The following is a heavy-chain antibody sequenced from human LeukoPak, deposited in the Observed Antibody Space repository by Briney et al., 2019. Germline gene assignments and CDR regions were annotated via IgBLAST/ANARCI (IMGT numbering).Heavy chain of an antibody. Sequence: PGGPLRLSCTASGFTFSHFSMNWVRLAPGKGLQWVSFISGSSKTIYYGDSVKGRFTISRDNAKNSLYLQMNGLRDEDAALYFCARDSGNYIDYWGQGTQVVVSS. D-gene: IGHD2/OR15-2a*01. V-gene: IGHV3-48*02. CDR1: GFTFSHFS. CDR2: ISGSSKTI. CDR3: ARDSGNYIDY. J-gene: IGHJ4*01.